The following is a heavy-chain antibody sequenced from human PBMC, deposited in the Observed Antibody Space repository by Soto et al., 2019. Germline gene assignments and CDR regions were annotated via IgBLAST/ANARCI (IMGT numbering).Heavy chain of an antibody. J-gene: IGHJ4*02. CDR1: GFTFSSYS. V-gene: IGHV3-21*01. D-gene: IGHD6-6*01. Sequence: GGSLRLSCAASGFTFSSYSMNWVRQAPGKGLEWVSSISSSSSYIYYADSVKGRFTISRDNAKNSLYLQMNSLRAEDTAVYYCARDRSSSLPFDYWGQGTLVTVSS. CDR3: ARDRSSSLPFDY. CDR2: ISSSSSYI.